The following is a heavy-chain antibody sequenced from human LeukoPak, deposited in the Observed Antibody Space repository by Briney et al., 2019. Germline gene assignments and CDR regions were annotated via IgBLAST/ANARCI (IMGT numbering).Heavy chain of an antibody. CDR3: AKGPNTLLAPN. Sequence: GGSLRLSCATSGFTFSTYSMHWVRQAPGKGLEWVSTISASGGSTYYADSVKGRFTVSRDNSRNTLYLQMNSLRAEDTAVYYCAKGPNTLLAPNWGQGTLVTVSS. J-gene: IGHJ4*02. D-gene: IGHD2-8*01. V-gene: IGHV3-23*01. CDR1: GFTFSTYS. CDR2: ISASGGST.